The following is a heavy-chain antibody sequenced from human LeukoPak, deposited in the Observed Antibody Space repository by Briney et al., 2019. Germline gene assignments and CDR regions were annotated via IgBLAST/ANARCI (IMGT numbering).Heavy chain of an antibody. D-gene: IGHD6-13*01. CDR1: GDSMSSGSFY. CDR2: IYPSGST. CDR3: ARDVLAAPGTFDY. Sequence: SETLSLTCSVSGDSMSSGSFYWSWIRQPAGRGLEWIGRIYPSGSTNYNPSLKSRVTISLDTSKNQFSLKLSSVTAADTAVYYGARDVLAAPGTFDYWGQGALVTVSS. V-gene: IGHV4-61*02. J-gene: IGHJ4*02.